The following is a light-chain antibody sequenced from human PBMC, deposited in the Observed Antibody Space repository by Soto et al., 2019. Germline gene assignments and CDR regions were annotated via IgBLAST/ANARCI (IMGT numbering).Light chain of an antibody. V-gene: IGLV2-8*01. Sequence: QSAPTQPPSASGSPGQSVTISCTGTSSDVGDYNYVSWYQQHPGTAPKLMIYEVIKRPSGVPDRFSGSKSGNTASLTVSGLQTEDEADYYCSSYAGSNNWVFGGGTKLTVL. CDR1: SSDVGDYNY. CDR2: EVI. J-gene: IGLJ3*02. CDR3: SSYAGSNNWV.